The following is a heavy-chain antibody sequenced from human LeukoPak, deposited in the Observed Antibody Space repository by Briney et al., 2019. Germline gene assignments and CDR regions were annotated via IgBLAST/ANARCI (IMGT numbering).Heavy chain of an antibody. CDR3: ARDSPYSSGWHA. V-gene: IGHV4-34*01. Sequence: SETLSLTCAVYGGSFSGYYWSWIRQPPGKGLEWIGEINHSGSTNYNPSLKSRVTISVDTSKNQFSLKLSSVTAADTAVYYCARDSPYSSGWHAWGQGTLVTVSS. J-gene: IGHJ5*02. D-gene: IGHD6-19*01. CDR2: INHSGST. CDR1: GGSFSGYY.